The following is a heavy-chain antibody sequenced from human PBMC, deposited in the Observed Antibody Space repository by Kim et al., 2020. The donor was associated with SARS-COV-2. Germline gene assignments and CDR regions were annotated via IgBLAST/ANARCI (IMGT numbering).Heavy chain of an antibody. D-gene: IGHD3-16*01. Sequence: SETLSLTCAVYGGSFSGYYWSWIRQPPGKGLEWIGEINHSGSTNYNPSLKSRVTISVDTSKNQFSLKLSSVTAADTAVYYCARGFRRGYNPMITFGGLVQPYGMDVWGQGTTVTVSS. V-gene: IGHV4-34*01. CDR3: ARGFRRGYNPMITFGGLVQPYGMDV. CDR1: GGSFSGYY. J-gene: IGHJ6*02. CDR2: INHSGST.